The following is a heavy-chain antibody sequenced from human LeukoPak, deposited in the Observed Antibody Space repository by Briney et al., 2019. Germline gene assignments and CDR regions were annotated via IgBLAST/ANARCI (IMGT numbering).Heavy chain of an antibody. V-gene: IGHV4-39*01. D-gene: IGHD3-22*01. CDR3: ARQPSNPYYDSSGYDPGDY. J-gene: IGHJ4*02. CDR1: GGSISSSSYY. Sequence: SETLSLTCTVSGGSISSSSYYWGWIRQPPGKGLKWNGSIDDSGSTYYNPSLKSRVTISVDTSKNQFSLKLSSVTAADTAVYYCARQPSNPYYDSSGYDPGDYWGQGTLVTVSS. CDR2: IDDSGST.